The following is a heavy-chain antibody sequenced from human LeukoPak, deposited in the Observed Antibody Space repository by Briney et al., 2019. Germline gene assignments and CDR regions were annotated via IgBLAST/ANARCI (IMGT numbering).Heavy chain of an antibody. V-gene: IGHV1-69*13. CDR2: IIPIFGTA. CDR1: GGTFSSYA. D-gene: IGHD5-12*01. Sequence: SVKVSCKASGGTFSSYAISWVQQAPGQGLEWMGGIIPIFGTANYAQKFQGRVTITADESTSTAYMELSSLRSEDTAVYYCARGGYSGYDRIRYFDYWGQGTLVTVAS. CDR3: ARGGYSGYDRIRYFDY. J-gene: IGHJ4*02.